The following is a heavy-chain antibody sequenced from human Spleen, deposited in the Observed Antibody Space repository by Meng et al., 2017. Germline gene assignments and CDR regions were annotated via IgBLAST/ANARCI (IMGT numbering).Heavy chain of an antibody. D-gene: IGHD6-19*01. CDR3: AKDYSSGWYDY. Sequence: GGSLRLSCAASGFTFSTYAMSWVRQAPGKGLQWVSAISGSGVSTYYADSVKGRFTISRDNSKNTLDLQMTGLRVEDTAIYYCAKDYSSGWYDYWGQGTLVTVSS. V-gene: IGHV3-23*01. CDR1: GFTFSTYA. CDR2: ISGSGVST. J-gene: IGHJ4*02.